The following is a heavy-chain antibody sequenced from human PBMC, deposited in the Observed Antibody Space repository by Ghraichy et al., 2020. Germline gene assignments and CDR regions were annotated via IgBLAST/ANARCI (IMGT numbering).Heavy chain of an antibody. CDR2: INPSGGST. CDR3: ARVACSGGSCYPGGYWYFDL. V-gene: IGHV1-46*01. CDR1: GYTFTSYY. D-gene: IGHD2-15*01. J-gene: IGHJ2*01. Sequence: ASVKVSCKASGYTFTSYYMHWVRQAPGQGLEWMGIINPSGGSTSYAQKFQGRVTMTRDTSTSTVYMELSSLRSEDTAVYYCARVACSGGSCYPGGYWYFDLWGRGTLVTVSS.